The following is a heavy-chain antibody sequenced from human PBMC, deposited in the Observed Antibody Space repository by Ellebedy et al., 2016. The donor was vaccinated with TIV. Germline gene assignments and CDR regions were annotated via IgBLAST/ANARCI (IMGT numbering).Heavy chain of an antibody. CDR2: IRYDGSNK. CDR3: AKSSDPVNEDYGMDV. D-gene: IGHD1-1*01. J-gene: IGHJ6*02. CDR1: GFTFSSYG. Sequence: PGGSLRLSCAASGFTFSSYGMHWVRQAPGKGLEWVAFIRYDGSNKYYADSVKGRFTISRDNSKNTLYLQMNSLRAEDTAVYYCAKSSDPVNEDYGMDVWGQGTTVTVSS. V-gene: IGHV3-30*02.